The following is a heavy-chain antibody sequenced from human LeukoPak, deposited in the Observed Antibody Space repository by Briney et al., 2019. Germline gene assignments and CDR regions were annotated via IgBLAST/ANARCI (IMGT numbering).Heavy chain of an antibody. J-gene: IGHJ6*02. D-gene: IGHD5-12*01. V-gene: IGHV1-18*01. Sequence: ASVKVSCKASGYTFTSYGISWVRQASGQGLEWMGWISAYNGNTNYAQKLQGRVTMTTDTSTSTAYMELRSLRSDDTAVYYCARVDVDIVATIGPGGMDVWGQGTTVTVSS. CDR2: ISAYNGNT. CDR3: ARVDVDIVATIGPGGMDV. CDR1: GYTFTSYG.